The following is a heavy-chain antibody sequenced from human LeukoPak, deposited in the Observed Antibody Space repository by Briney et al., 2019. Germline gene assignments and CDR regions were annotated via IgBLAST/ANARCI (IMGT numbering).Heavy chain of an antibody. CDR2: IKQDGSEK. Sequence: GGSLRLSFAASGFTFTSYCMSCVRQAPGEGLECVANIKQDGSEKYYGDSVRVRFTISRDSAKNTLYLQMNSLRAEDTALYYCAREGQLVRPGVGYSYSSMDAWGKGTPVPVSS. J-gene: IGHJ6*03. CDR1: GFTFTSYC. D-gene: IGHD6-6*01. V-gene: IGHV3-7*03. CDR3: AREGQLVRPGVGYSYSSMDA.